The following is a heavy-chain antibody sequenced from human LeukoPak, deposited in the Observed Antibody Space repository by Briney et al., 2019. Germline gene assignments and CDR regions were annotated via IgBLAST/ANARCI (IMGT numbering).Heavy chain of an antibody. J-gene: IGHJ2*01. D-gene: IGHD3-9*01. CDR2: IYYSGST. CDR3: ARRDVPYYDILTGYSLDWYFDL. V-gene: IGHV4-59*01. CDR1: GGSISSYY. Sequence: PSETLSLTCTVSGGSISSYYWSWIRQPPGKGLEWIGYIYYSGSTNYNPSLKSRVTISVDTSKNQFSLKLSSVTAADTAVYYCARRDVPYYDILTGYSLDWYFDLWGRGTLVTVSS.